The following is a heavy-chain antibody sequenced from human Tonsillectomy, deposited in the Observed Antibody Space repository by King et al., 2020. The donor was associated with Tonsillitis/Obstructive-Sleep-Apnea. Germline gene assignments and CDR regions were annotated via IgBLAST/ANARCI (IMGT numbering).Heavy chain of an antibody. CDR1: GFSLSTGGVG. J-gene: IGHJ3*02. CDR3: ERGSYDSDSFDI. CDR2: IYWDDDK. V-gene: IGHV2-5*02. D-gene: IGHD3-10*01. Sequence: TLKESGPTLVKPTQTLTLTCTFSGFSLSTGGVGVGWIRQPPEKALEWLALIYWDDDKGYNPSLKSRLTITKDTSKNQVVLTMINMDPVATATNYCERGSYDSDSFDIWGQGTMVTVSS.